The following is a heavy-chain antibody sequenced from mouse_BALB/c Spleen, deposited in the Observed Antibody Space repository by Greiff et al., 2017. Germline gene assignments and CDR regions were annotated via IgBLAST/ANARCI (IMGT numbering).Heavy chain of an antibody. CDR2: IDPENGDT. Sequence: EVQRVESGAELVRSGASVKLSCTASGFNIKDYYMHWVKQRPEQGLEWIGWIDPENGDTEYAPKFQGKATMTADTSSNTAYLQLSSLTSEDTAVYYCNGGYDGYYAMDYWGQGTSVTVSS. J-gene: IGHJ4*01. CDR3: NGGYDGYYAMDY. CDR1: GFNIKDYY. D-gene: IGHD2-3*01. V-gene: IGHV14-4*02.